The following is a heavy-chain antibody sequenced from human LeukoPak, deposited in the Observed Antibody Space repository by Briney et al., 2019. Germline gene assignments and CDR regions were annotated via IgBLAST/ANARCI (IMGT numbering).Heavy chain of an antibody. D-gene: IGHD2-15*01. CDR1: GYTFTNHR. J-gene: IGHJ3*02. CDR3: ARDFVGVCSGGSCYLDAFDI. Sequence: ASVNESCKASGYTFTNHRGSWVRQAPGQGLEWMGWSSAYNGNTNYAQKLQGRVTMTTDTSTSTAYMELRSLRSDDTAVYYCARDFVGVCSGGSCYLDAFDIWGQGTMVTVSS. V-gene: IGHV1-18*01. CDR2: SSAYNGNT.